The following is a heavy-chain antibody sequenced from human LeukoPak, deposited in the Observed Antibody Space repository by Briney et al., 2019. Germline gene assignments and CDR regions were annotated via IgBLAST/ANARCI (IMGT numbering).Heavy chain of an antibody. Sequence: GGSLRLSCAAPGFTFSSYWMSWVRQAPGKGLEWVANIKQDGSEKYYVDSVKGRFTISRDNAKNSLYLQMNSLRAEDTAVYYCARDDYGDLSDYWGQGTLVTVSS. V-gene: IGHV3-7*01. CDR2: IKQDGSEK. CDR3: ARDDYGDLSDY. D-gene: IGHD4-17*01. J-gene: IGHJ4*02. CDR1: GFTFSSYW.